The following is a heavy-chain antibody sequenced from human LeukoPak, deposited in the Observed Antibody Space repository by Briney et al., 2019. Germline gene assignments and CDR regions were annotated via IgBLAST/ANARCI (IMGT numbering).Heavy chain of an antibody. CDR1: GFTFSTYW. D-gene: IGHD6-19*01. CDR3: AREAAVAGIYFDS. Sequence: GGSLRLSCVASGFTFSTYWMHWVRQAPGKGLVWVSRISYDVSSTNYADSVKGRFSISRDNAKNTVYLQMNSLRAEDTAVYYCAREAAVAGIYFDSWGQGTLVTVSS. V-gene: IGHV3-74*01. J-gene: IGHJ4*02. CDR2: ISYDVSST.